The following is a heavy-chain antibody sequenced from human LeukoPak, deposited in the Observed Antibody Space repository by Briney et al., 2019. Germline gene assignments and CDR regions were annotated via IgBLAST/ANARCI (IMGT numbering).Heavy chain of an antibody. J-gene: IGHJ4*02. Sequence: SETLSLTCTVSGGSISSSSYYWGWIRQPPGKGLEWIGSIYYSGSTYYNPSLKSRVTISVDTSKNQFSLKLSSVTAADTAVYYCARDWGELGIDYWGQGTLVTVSS. D-gene: IGHD1-26*01. V-gene: IGHV4-39*07. CDR2: IYYSGST. CDR1: GGSISSSSYY. CDR3: ARDWGELGIDY.